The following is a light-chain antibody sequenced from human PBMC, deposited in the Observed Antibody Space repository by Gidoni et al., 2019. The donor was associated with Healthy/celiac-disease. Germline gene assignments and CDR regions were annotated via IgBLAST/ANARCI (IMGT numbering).Light chain of an antibody. CDR1: QDISNY. V-gene: IGKV1-33*01. J-gene: IGKJ3*01. CDR3: QQYDNLPRT. Sequence: DIQMTQSPSSLSASVGDRVTITCQASQDISNYLNWYQQKPGKAPKHLIYDASNLETGVPSRFSKSGSGTDFTFTISSLQPGDIATYYGQQYDNLPRTFGPGTKVDIK. CDR2: DAS.